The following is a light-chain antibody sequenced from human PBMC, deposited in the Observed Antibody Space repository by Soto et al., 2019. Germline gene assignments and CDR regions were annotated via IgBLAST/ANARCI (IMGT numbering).Light chain of an antibody. CDR2: EGS. Sequence: QSVLTQPASVSGPPGQSITISCTGTSSDVGSYNLVSWYQQHPGKAPKLMIYEGSKRPSGVSNRFSGSKSGNTASLTISGLQAEDEADYYCCSYAGSSTHVFGTGTKVTVL. V-gene: IGLV2-23*01. CDR3: CSYAGSSTHV. J-gene: IGLJ1*01. CDR1: SSDVGSYNL.